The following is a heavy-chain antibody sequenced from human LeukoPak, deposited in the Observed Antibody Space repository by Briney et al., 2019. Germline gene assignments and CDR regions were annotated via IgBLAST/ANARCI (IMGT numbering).Heavy chain of an antibody. CDR1: GFTFSSYW. D-gene: IGHD2-8*01. J-gene: IGHJ6*03. CDR3: AKDRCSNGVGCYYYYMDV. V-gene: IGHV3-30*02. CDR2: IQYDGSNQ. Sequence: GGSLRLSCAASGFTFSSYWMSWVRQAPGKGLEWVAYIQYDGSNQQYADSVKGRFSISRDSSKNILDLQMNSLRAEDTAVYYCAKDRCSNGVGCYYYYMDVWGKGTTVTISS.